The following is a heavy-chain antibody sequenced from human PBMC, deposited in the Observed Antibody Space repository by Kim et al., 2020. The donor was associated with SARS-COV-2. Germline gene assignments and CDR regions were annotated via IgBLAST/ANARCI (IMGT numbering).Heavy chain of an antibody. J-gene: IGHJ4*02. CDR2: ISYDGSNT. CDR3: ARTLFGGSSWSSFGS. Sequence: GGSLRLSCAASGFTFSSYAMHWVRQAPGKGLEWVSLISYDGSNTYYADSVKGRFTISRDNSKNTLYLQMNSLRAEDTAVYYCARTLFGGSSWSSFGSWGQGTLVTVSS. V-gene: IGHV3-33*05. D-gene: IGHD6-13*01. CDR1: GFTFSSYA.